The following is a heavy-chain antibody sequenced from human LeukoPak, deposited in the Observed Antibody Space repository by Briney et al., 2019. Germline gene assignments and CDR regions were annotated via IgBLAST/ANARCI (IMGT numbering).Heavy chain of an antibody. CDR2: MNPNSGNT. Sequence: ASVKVSCKASGYTFTNNYLHWVRQATGQGLEWMGWMNPNSGNTGYAQKFQGRVTMTRNTSISTAYMELSSLRSEDTAVYYCASIVGAKRGFWFDPWGQGTLVTVSS. CDR1: GYTFTNNY. CDR3: ASIVGAKRGFWFDP. D-gene: IGHD1-26*01. V-gene: IGHV1-8*02. J-gene: IGHJ5*02.